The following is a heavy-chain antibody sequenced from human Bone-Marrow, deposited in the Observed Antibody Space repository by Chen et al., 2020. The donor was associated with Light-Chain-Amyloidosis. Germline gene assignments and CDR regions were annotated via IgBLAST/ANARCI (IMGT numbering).Heavy chain of an antibody. CDR3: APGGPIAHGFDS. CDR2: IRSNYYGGTT. V-gene: IGHV3-49*05. D-gene: IGHD1-26*01. Sequence: EVQVVESGGGLVKPGRSLRLSCTGSGFSLNDYAVSWFRQAPGKWLEWVSFIRSNYYGGTTEYAPSVKGRFTNSRDDSKSIAYLEMTGLKSEDTAVYFCAPGGPIAHGFDSWGQGTVVTVSS. CDR1: GFSLNDYA. J-gene: IGHJ3*01.